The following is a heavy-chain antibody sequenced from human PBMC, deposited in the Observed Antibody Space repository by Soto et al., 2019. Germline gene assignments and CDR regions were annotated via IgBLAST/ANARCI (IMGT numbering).Heavy chain of an antibody. D-gene: IGHD3-16*01. Sequence: QITLKESGPTLVKPTQTLTLTCTFSGFSLSTSGVGVGWFRQPPGKALEWLALIYWDDDKRYSPSLKSRLTITKDTSKNQVVLTMTNMDPVDTATYYCAHSLYDYVWGTNWFDPWGQGTLVTVSS. V-gene: IGHV2-5*02. CDR1: GFSLSTSGVG. CDR3: AHSLYDYVWGTNWFDP. J-gene: IGHJ5*02. CDR2: IYWDDDK.